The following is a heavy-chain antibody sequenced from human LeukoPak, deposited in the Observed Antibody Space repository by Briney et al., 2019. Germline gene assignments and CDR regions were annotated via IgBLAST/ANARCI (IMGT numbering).Heavy chain of an antibody. Sequence: SETLSLTCTVSGGSISSSSYYWGWIRQPPGKGLEWIGSIYYSGSTYYNPSLKSRVTISVDTSKNQFSLKLSSVTAADTAVYYCARGYYDFWSGYSDYWGQGTLVTVSS. D-gene: IGHD3-3*01. CDR3: ARGYYDFWSGYSDY. CDR1: GGSISSSSYY. V-gene: IGHV4-39*07. J-gene: IGHJ4*02. CDR2: IYYSGST.